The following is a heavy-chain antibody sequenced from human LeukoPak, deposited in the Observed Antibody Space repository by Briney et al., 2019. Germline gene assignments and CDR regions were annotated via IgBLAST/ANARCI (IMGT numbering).Heavy chain of an antibody. J-gene: IGHJ3*02. CDR1: GFTRSGYA. D-gene: IGHD1-26*01. V-gene: IGHV3-21*01. CDR3: AREGELGEAFDI. Sequence: GGSLRLSCAASGFTRSGYAMNWVRQAPGKGLEWVSSIGTRSSSIYYADSVKGRFTISRDNAKNSLYLQMISLRAEDTAAYYCAREGELGEAFDIWGQGTMVTVSS. CDR2: IGTRSSSI.